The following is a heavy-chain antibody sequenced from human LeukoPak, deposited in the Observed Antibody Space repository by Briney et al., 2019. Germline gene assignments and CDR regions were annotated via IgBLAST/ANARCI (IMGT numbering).Heavy chain of an antibody. CDR2: INPDGSTT. D-gene: IGHD3-10*01. J-gene: IGHJ4*02. V-gene: IGHV3-74*01. CDR3: AKDLHYGSADY. CDR1: GFTFSNAW. Sequence: PGGSLRLSCAASGFTFSNAWMHWVRHDPGKGLVWVSFINPDGSTTNYADSVKGRFTISRDNAKNALYLQMNSLRAEDTAVYYCAKDLHYGSADYWGQGTLVTVSS.